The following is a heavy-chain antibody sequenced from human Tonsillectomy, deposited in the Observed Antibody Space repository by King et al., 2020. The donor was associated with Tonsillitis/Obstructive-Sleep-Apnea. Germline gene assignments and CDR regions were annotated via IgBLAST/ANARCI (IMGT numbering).Heavy chain of an antibody. V-gene: IGHV3-15*07. Sequence: EVQLVESGGGLVKPGGSLRLSCAASGFTFSNAWMNWVRQAPGKGLEWVGRIKSKTDGGTKDCAAPVKGRFTIPRDASKTTLYLQMNSLKTEDTAVYYCTPVWSPYYSGSGIWAWGEGTLVTVSS. CDR1: GFTFSNAW. CDR3: TPVWSPYYSGSGIWA. J-gene: IGHJ4*02. D-gene: IGHD3-10*01. CDR2: IKSKTDGGTK.